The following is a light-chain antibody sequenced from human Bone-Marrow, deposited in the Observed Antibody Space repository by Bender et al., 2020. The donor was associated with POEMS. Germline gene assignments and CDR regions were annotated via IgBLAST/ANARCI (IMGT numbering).Light chain of an antibody. J-gene: IGLJ3*02. CDR2: GYN. CDR3: CAFAGGTTV. CDR1: SSNTGSGYD. Sequence: QSVLTQPPSVSGAPGQRVTISCTGSSSNTGSGYDINWYQHLPGTAPKLLIYGYNNRPSGVPDRFSGSKSGTSASLAITGLQAEDEADYYCCAFAGGTTVFGGGTRLTVL. V-gene: IGLV1-40*01.